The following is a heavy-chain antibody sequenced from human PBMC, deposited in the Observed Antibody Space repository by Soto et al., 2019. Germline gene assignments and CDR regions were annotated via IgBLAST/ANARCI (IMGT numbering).Heavy chain of an antibody. V-gene: IGHV4-38-2*02. D-gene: IGHD3-16*01. CDR1: SFSINSRYY. J-gene: IGHJ3*02. CDR2: IYNSVST. CDR3: ARGGDQKDAFDI. Sequence: PSETLSLTCSVSSFSINSRYYWGWIRQPPGKGLEWIASIYNSVSTHYNPSLKSRATISVDTSKNQFSLKLSSVTAADTAVYYCARGGDQKDAFDIWGQGTMVTVSS.